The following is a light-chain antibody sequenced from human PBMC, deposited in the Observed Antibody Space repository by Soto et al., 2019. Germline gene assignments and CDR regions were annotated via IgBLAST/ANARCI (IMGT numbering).Light chain of an antibody. CDR3: QQYYTYPYA. V-gene: IGKV1-5*03. CDR2: EAA. J-gene: IGKJ1*01. Sequence: DIQMTQSPSTLSASVGDRVTITCRASQSTSTWLAWYQQRPGKTPKLLFSEAAKLESGVPSRFRGSGSWTEFTLTVSSLQPDYFATYYCQQYYTYPYACGQGTKVEIK. CDR1: QSTSTW.